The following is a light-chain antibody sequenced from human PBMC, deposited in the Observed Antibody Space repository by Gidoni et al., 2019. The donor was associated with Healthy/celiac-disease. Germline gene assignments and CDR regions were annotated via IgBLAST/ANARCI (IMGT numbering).Light chain of an antibody. CDR2: SNN. V-gene: IGLV1-44*01. CDR3: AAWDDSRNGWV. Sequence: QSLLTPPPSAPGTPGQRVTISCSGSSSNIGSNTVNWYQQPPGTAPKLLIYSNNQRPSGVPDRFSGSKSGTSASLAISGLESEDEADYYCAAWDDSRNGWVFGGGTKLTVL. CDR1: SSNIGSNT. J-gene: IGLJ3*02.